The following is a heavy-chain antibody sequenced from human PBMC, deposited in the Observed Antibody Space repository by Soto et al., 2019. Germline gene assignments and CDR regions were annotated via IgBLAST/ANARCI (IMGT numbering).Heavy chain of an antibody. Sequence: PSETLSLTCTVSGGSLTKYYWSWIRQPAGKGLEWIGRVSTSGNVVSKASLRSRLTMSVDTSKNQFSLRLTSVTAADTAVYYCARDNNDFWSLYPLPFDYWGQGDLVTVSS. J-gene: IGHJ4*02. V-gene: IGHV4-4*07. CDR1: GGSLTKYY. CDR3: ARDNNDFWSLYPLPFDY. D-gene: IGHD3-3*01. CDR2: VSTSGNV.